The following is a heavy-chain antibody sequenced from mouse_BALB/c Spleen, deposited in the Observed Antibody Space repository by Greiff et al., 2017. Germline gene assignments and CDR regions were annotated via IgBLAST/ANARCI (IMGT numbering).Heavy chain of an antibody. Sequence: EVMLVESGGGLVQPGGSRKLSCAASGFTFSSFGMHWVRQAPEKGLEWVAYISSGSSTIYYADTVKGRFTISRDNPKNTLFLQMTSLRSEDTAMYYRARYDYDAMDYWGQGTSVTVSS. J-gene: IGHJ4*01. CDR2: ISSGSSTI. CDR1: GFTFSSFG. CDR3: ARYDYDAMDY. V-gene: IGHV5-17*02.